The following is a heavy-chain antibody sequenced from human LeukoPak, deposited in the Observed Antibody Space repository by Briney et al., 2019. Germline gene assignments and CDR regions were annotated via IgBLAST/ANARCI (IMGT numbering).Heavy chain of an antibody. Sequence: PSETLSLTCTVSGGSISSYYWSWIRQPPGKGLEWIGYIYYSGSTNYNPSLKSRVTISVDTSKNQFSLKLSSVTAADTAVYYCARLVAGTIDYWGQGTLVTVSS. V-gene: IGHV4-59*12. J-gene: IGHJ4*02. CDR1: GGSISSYY. CDR3: ARLVAGTIDY. CDR2: IYYSGST. D-gene: IGHD6-19*01.